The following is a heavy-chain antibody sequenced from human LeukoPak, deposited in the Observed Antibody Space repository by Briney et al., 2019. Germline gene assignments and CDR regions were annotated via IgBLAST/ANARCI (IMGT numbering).Heavy chain of an antibody. V-gene: IGHV1-46*01. D-gene: IGHD4-17*01. CDR3: ASQSDPYGDHNDPLYYYYGMDV. CDR1: GYTFTSYY. CDR2: INPSGGST. J-gene: IGHJ6*02. Sequence: ASVKVSCKASGYTFTSYYMHWVRQAPGQGLEWMGIINPSGGSTSYAQKFQGRVTMTRDTSTSTVYMELSSLRSEDTAVYYCASQSDPYGDHNDPLYYYYGMDVWGQGTTVTVSS.